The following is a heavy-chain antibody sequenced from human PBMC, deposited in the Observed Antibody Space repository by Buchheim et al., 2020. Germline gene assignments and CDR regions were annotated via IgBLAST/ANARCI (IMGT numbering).Heavy chain of an antibody. CDR1: GVSISSTSY. CDR3: ARPFRSGYWPFDS. CDR2: IHHTGST. V-gene: IGHV4-4*02. J-gene: IGHJ4*02. Sequence: QVQLQESGPGLAKPSGTLSLACAVSGVSISSTSYWSWVRQPPGKGLEWIGEIHHTGSTNYNPSLQSRVTISIDKSKNHYSPKVTAVTAADTAVYYCARPFRSGYWPFDSWSQGTL. D-gene: IGHD3-3*01.